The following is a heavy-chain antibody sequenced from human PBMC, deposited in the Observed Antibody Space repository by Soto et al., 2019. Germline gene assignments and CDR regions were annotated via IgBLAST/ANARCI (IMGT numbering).Heavy chain of an antibody. Sequence: RDSCGAAEFTSSNYAMRWVSKTPGKGLEWVSAISGSGSTYYADSVKGRFTISRDNSKNTLYLQMNSLRAEDTAVYYCARDYYGPGEAWFDPWGQGTLVTVSS. CDR3: ARDYYGPGEAWFDP. CDR1: EFTSSNYA. CDR2: ISGSGST. J-gene: IGHJ5*02. D-gene: IGHD3-10*01. V-gene: IGHV3-23*01.